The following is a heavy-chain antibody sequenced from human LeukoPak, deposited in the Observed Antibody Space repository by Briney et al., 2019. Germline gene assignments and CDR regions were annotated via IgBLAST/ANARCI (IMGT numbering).Heavy chain of an antibody. CDR2: VSTDSTCT. V-gene: IGHV3-11*05. CDR3: TREDNWYFDL. CDR1: GFTFSDYY. Sequence: PGGSLRLSCTASGFTFSDYYMTWIRQAPGKGLEWPSYVSTDSTCTNYADSVKGRSTISRDNAKSSLYLQLNSLTAEDTAVYYCTREDNWYFDLWGRGTLVTVSS. J-gene: IGHJ2*01.